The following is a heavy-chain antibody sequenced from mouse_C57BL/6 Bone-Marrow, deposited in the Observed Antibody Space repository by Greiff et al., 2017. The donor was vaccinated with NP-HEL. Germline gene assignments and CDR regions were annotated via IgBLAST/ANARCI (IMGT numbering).Heavy chain of an antibody. J-gene: IGHJ3*01. V-gene: IGHV5-6*01. CDR1: GFTFSSYG. CDR3: ARHDSTTVVAPGFAY. CDR2: ISSGGSYT. D-gene: IGHD1-1*01. Sequence: EVKLVESGGDLVKPGGSLKLSCAASGFTFSSYGMSWVRQTPDKRLEWVATISSGGSYTYYPDSVQGRFTISRDNAKNTLYLQMSSLKSEDTAMYYCARHDSTTVVAPGFAYWGQGTLVTVSA.